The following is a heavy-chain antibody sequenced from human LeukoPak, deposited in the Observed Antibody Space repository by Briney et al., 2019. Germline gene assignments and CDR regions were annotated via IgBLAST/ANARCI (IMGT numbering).Heavy chain of an antibody. CDR1: GFSFSSHG. V-gene: IGHV3-23*01. Sequence: PGGTLRLSCAGSGFSFSSHGMNWVRQAPGKGLEWVSGISPSGDITYYTDSVRGRFTISRDNFKNTLSLQVNSLRAEDTAMYYCATIKRYDTRRSASVGVDHWGQGTLVTVSS. J-gene: IGHJ4*02. CDR2: ISPSGDIT. D-gene: IGHD2-15*01. CDR3: ATIKRYDTRRSASVGVDH.